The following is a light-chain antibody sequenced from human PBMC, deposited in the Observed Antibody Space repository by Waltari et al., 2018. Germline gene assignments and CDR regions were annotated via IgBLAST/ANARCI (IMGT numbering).Light chain of an antibody. CDR2: AAA. Sequence: DIQLTQSPSFLSSSVGDRVTISCRASQGISTYLAWFKQKPGKAPRRLIYAAAILQGGVPSRFSGSGSGTDFTLTISSLQPEDFGTYYCQQIKSYPITFGGGTKVEVK. CDR1: QGISTY. CDR3: QQIKSYPIT. V-gene: IGKV1-9*01. J-gene: IGKJ4*01.